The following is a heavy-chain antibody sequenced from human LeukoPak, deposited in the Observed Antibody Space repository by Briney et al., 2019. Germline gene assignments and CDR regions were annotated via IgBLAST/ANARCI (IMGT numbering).Heavy chain of an antibody. D-gene: IGHD3-3*02. CDR2: IKSKTDGGTT. CDR3: TTDPNSIRLNYYYYYMDV. V-gene: IGHV3-15*01. J-gene: IGHJ6*03. CDR1: GFNFGSYG. Sequence: KPGGSLRLSCAGSGFNFGSYGFHWVRQAPGRGLEWVGRIKSKTDGGTTDYAAPVKGRFTISRDDSKNTLYLQMNSLKTEDTAVYYCTTDPNSIRLNYYYYYMDVWGKGTTVTVSS.